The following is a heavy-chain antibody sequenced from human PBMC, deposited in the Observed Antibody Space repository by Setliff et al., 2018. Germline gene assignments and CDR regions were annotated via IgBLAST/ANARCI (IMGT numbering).Heavy chain of an antibody. CDR2: ITDDGGTT. Sequence: GASLTISCTTSGFTFFSYTMNWVRQAPGKGLEWVSAITDDGGTTHYAGSAKGRFTIARDNSNSTLYLQMNSLRVEDTALYYCAKSSGSSSSTNLEYLGPGTLVTVSS. CDR1: GFTFFSYT. CDR3: AKSSGSSSSTNLEY. D-gene: IGHD6-6*01. J-gene: IGHJ4*02. V-gene: IGHV3-23*01.